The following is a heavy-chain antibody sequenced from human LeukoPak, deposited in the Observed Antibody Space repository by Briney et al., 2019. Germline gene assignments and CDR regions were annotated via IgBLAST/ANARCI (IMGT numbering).Heavy chain of an antibody. J-gene: IGHJ4*02. D-gene: IGHD3-10*01. V-gene: IGHV1-69*05. CDR2: IIPIFGTA. Sequence: GSSLKVSCKASGGTFTSYAISWARQAPGKGLDWMGGIIPIFGTANYAQKFQGRVTIATDESTSTAFMELSSLRSEDTAVYYCAREIGAEGFGFDYWGQGTLVTVSS. CDR1: GGTFTSYA. CDR3: AREIGAEGFGFDY.